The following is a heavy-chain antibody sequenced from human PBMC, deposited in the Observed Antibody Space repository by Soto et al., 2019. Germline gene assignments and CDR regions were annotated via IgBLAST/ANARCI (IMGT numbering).Heavy chain of an antibody. CDR1: GFTFSSYA. V-gene: IGHV3-30-3*01. CDR2: ISYDGSNK. D-gene: IGHD3-10*01. Sequence: GGSLRLSCAASGFTFSSYAMHWVRQAPGKGLEWVAVISYDGSNKYYADSVKGRFTISRDNSKNTLYLQMNSLRAADTAVYYCASNMVRGAARIWGQGTMVTVSS. J-gene: IGHJ3*02. CDR3: ASNMVRGAARI.